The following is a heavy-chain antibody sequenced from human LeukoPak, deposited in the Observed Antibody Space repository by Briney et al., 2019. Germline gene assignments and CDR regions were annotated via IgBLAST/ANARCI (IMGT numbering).Heavy chain of an antibody. V-gene: IGHV3-23*01. CDR3: AKVGPRDGYREYYFDY. CDR1: GFTFNNYA. Sequence: GRSLRLSCAASGFTFNNYAMTWVRQAPGKGLEWVSAISGSGGSTYYADSVKGRFTISRDNSKNTLYLQMNSLRVDDTALYYCAKVGPRDGYREYYFDYWGQGTLVTVSS. D-gene: IGHD2/OR15-2a*01. CDR2: ISGSGGST. J-gene: IGHJ4*02.